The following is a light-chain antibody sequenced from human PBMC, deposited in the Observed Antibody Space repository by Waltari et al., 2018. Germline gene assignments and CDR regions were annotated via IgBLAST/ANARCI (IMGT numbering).Light chain of an antibody. V-gene: IGLV1-40*01. J-gene: IGLJ3*02. CDR2: DNT. Sequence: QSVLTQPPSVSGAPGQRVTIPCTGSSSNIGAGYDVHWYQQRPGTAPKLLIYDNTHRPSGVPDRTSGSKPGTSASLAITGLQAEDEADYFCQSFDSSLSTWVFGGGTKLTVL. CDR3: QSFDSSLSTWV. CDR1: SSNIGAGYD.